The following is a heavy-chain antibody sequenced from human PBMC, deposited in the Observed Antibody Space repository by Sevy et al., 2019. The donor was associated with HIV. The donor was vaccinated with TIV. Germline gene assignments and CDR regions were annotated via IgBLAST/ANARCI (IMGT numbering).Heavy chain of an antibody. V-gene: IGHV4-4*02. Sequence: SETLSLTCAVSGGSISSSNWWSWVRQPPGKGLEWIGEIYHSGSTNYNPSLKSRVTISVDKSKNQFSLKLSSVTAADTAVYYCARDMPVPDGFRYYYGMDVWGQGTTVTVSS. J-gene: IGHJ6*02. CDR3: ARDMPVPDGFRYYYGMDV. CDR1: GGSISSSNW. CDR2: IYHSGST. D-gene: IGHD1-1*01.